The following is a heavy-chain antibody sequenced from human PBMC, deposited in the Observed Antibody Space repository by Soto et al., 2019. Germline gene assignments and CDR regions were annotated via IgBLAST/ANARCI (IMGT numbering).Heavy chain of an antibody. Sequence: SETLSLTCTVSGGSISSYYWSWIRQPPGKGLEWIGYIYYSGSTNYNPSLKSRVTISVDTSKNQFSLKLSSVTAADTAVYYCARLVSGYDLGLDYWGQGTLVTVSS. V-gene: IGHV4-59*08. J-gene: IGHJ4*02. CDR3: ARLVSGYDLGLDY. D-gene: IGHD5-12*01. CDR1: GGSISSYY. CDR2: IYYSGST.